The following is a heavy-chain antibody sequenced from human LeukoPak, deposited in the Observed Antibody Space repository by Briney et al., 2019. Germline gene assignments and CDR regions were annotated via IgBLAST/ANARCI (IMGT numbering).Heavy chain of an antibody. D-gene: IGHD6-6*01. V-gene: IGHV3-48*03. CDR3: ARWTRVTSSSLWYFDL. Sequence: GGSLRLSCAASGFTFSSYEMNWVRQAPGKGLDWVSYISNNGSSTYYADSVKGRFTISRDNAKNSLYLQMNSLRAEDTAVYYCARWTRVTSSSLWYFDLWGRGNLVTVSS. J-gene: IGHJ2*01. CDR2: ISNNGSST. CDR1: GFTFSSYE.